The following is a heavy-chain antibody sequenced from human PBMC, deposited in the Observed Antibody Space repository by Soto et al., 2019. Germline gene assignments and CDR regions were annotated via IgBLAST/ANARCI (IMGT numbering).Heavy chain of an antibody. D-gene: IGHD2-21*02. Sequence: QVQLQQSGPGLVKPSQTLSLTCTVSGGSISFDHYHWTWIRQPPGKGLEWIGYVHYRGRVLYNPSLQGRGSISLDTSKNQFSLKLSSVTAADTAVYFCAREDDGGDRDYYGLDVWGQGTTVTVSS. CDR1: GGSISFDHYH. CDR3: AREDDGGDRDYYGLDV. J-gene: IGHJ6*02. V-gene: IGHV4-30-4*01. CDR2: VHYRGRV.